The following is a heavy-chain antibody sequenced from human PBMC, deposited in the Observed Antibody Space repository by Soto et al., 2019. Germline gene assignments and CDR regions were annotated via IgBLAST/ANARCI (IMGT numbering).Heavy chain of an antibody. V-gene: IGHV3-11*06. J-gene: IGHJ6*02. CDR1: GFTFSDYY. CDR2: ISSSSSYT. D-gene: IGHD1-26*01. Sequence: QVQLVESGGGLVKPGGSLRLSCAASGFTFSDYYMSWIRQAPGKGLEWVSYISSSSSYTNYADSVKGRFTISRDNAKNSLYLQMNSLRAEDTAVYYCARKGVLGAAYSMDVWGQGTTVTVSS. CDR3: ARKGVLGAAYSMDV.